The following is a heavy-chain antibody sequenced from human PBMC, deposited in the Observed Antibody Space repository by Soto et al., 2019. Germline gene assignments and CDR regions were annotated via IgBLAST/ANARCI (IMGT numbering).Heavy chain of an antibody. D-gene: IGHD3-10*01. CDR2: VYSSGTT. Sequence: SETLSLTCSVSGGSINSYWWSWIRQPAGKGLEWIGRVYSSGTTDYNPSLNSRATLSVETSKNQFSLKLSSVTAADTAVYYCARDIGSYAYGEGYWGQGXQVTVSS. CDR1: GGSINSYW. CDR3: ARDIGSYAYGEGY. J-gene: IGHJ4*02. V-gene: IGHV4-4*07.